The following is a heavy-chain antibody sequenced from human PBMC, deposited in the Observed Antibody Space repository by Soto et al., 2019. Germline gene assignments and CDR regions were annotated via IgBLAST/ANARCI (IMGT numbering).Heavy chain of an antibody. Sequence: PGGSLRLSCAASGFTFSSYSMNWVRQAPGKGLEWVSYISSSSSTIYYADSVKGRFTISRDNAKNSLYLQMNSLRDEDTAVYYCARGVGYNWNYGMDVWGQGTTVTVSS. D-gene: IGHD1-20*01. CDR1: GFTFSSYS. CDR3: ARGVGYNWNYGMDV. CDR2: ISSSSSTI. J-gene: IGHJ6*02. V-gene: IGHV3-48*02.